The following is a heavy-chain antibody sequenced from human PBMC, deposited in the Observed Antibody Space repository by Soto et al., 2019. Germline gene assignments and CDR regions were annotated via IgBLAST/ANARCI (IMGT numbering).Heavy chain of an antibody. D-gene: IGHD6-13*01. V-gene: IGHV1-69*06. J-gene: IGHJ6*02. Sequence: QVQLVQSGAEVKKPGSSVKVSCKASGGTFSSYAISWVRQAPGQGLEWMGGIIPIFGTANYAQQFQGRVTITADKSTSTADMELSSLRSEDTAVYYWATQYSSSWYYYYYYGMDVWGQGTTVTVSS. CDR2: IIPIFGTA. CDR1: GGTFSSYA. CDR3: ATQYSSSWYYYYYYGMDV.